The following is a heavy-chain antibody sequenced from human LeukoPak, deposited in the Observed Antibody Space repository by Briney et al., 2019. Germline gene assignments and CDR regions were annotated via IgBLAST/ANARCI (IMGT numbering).Heavy chain of an antibody. V-gene: IGHV4-34*01. CDR3: GRSGYYTQIFDY. Sequence: SETLSLTCAVYGGSFSGYYWSWIRQPPGKGLEWIGEINHSGSTNYNPSLKSRVTISVDTSKNQFSLKLSSVTAADTAVYYCGRSGYYTQIFDYWGQGTLVTVSS. CDR1: GGSFSGYY. D-gene: IGHD3-3*01. J-gene: IGHJ4*02. CDR2: INHSGST.